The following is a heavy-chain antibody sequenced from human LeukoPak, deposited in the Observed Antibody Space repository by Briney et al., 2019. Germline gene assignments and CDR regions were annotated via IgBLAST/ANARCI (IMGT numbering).Heavy chain of an antibody. CDR2: INSDGSST. V-gene: IGHV3-74*01. CDR1: GFTFSSYW. CDR3: ARDPTNYYDSSGYYSYFDY. D-gene: IGHD3-22*01. J-gene: IGHJ4*02. Sequence: PGGSLRLSCAASGFTFSSYWMHWVRQAPGKGLVWVSRINSDGSSTSYADSVKGRFTISRDNAKNTLYLQMNSLRAEDTAVYYCARDPTNYYDSSGYYSYFDYWGQGTLVTVSS.